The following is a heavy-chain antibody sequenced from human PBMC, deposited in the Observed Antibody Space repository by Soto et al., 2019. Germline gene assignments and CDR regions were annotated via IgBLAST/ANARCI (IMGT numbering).Heavy chain of an antibody. Sequence: QVQLVESGGGVVQPGRSLRLSCAASGFTFSSYGMHWVRQAPGKGLEWVAVLSYDGSNKYYADSVKGRFTISRDNSKNTLYLQMNSLRAEDTAVYYCAKDGVGIGGNRGGFDPWGQGTLVTVSS. J-gene: IGHJ5*02. CDR1: GFTFSSYG. CDR3: AKDGVGIGGNRGGFDP. D-gene: IGHD2-15*01. CDR2: LSYDGSNK. V-gene: IGHV3-30*18.